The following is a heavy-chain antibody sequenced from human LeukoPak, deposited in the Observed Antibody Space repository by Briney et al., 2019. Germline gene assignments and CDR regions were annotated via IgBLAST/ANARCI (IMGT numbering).Heavy chain of an antibody. Sequence: GGSLRLSCAASGFTFSSCGMNWVRQAPGKGLEWVSSISGSSTYIYYADSVKGRFTISRDNAKNSLYLQMNSLRVEDTAVYYCARGLEWTNGVSDYWGQGTLVTVSS. CDR3: ARGLEWTNGVSDY. CDR2: ISGSSTYI. CDR1: GFTFSSCG. J-gene: IGHJ4*02. D-gene: IGHD3-3*01. V-gene: IGHV3-21*01.